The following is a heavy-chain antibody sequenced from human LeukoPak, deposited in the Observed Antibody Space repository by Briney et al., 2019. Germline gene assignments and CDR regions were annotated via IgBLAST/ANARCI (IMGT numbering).Heavy chain of an antibody. CDR3: ARVRITIFGVVIYGMDV. J-gene: IGHJ6*02. CDR1: GYTFTSYD. CDR2: MNPNSGNT. Sequence: ASVKVSCKASGYTFTSYDINWVRQATGQGLEWMGWMNPNSGNTGYAQKLQGRVTMTRNTSISTAYMELSSLRSEDTAVYYCARVRITIFGVVIYGMDVWGQGTTVTVSS. V-gene: IGHV1-8*01. D-gene: IGHD3-3*01.